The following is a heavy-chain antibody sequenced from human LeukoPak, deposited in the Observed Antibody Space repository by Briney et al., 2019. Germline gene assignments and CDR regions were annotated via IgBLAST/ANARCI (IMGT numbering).Heavy chain of an antibody. V-gene: IGHV1-18*01. D-gene: IGHD1-26*01. J-gene: IGHJ4*02. CDR3: ARGGALASFDT. Sequence: ASVRVSCKASGYSLTSYGFSWVRQAPGQGLEWMGLISPCNGHTNYAQKFQGRVTMTTDTSTTTVYMDLRSLRSDDTVVYFCARGGALASFDTRGQGTMITVSS. CDR1: GYSLTSYG. CDR2: ISPCNGHT.